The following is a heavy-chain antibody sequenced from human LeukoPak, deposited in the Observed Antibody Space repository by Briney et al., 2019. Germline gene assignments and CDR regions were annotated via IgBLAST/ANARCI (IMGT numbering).Heavy chain of an antibody. CDR3: APIVAQVDY. V-gene: IGHV3-23*01. D-gene: IGHD3-22*01. CDR2: ITASGGSA. Sequence: PGGSLRLSCAASGFTFSDFAMTWVRQAPGKGPEWVSAITASGGSAYYADSVKGRFTISRDNSKNTLYLQMNSLRAEDTAVYYCAPIVAQVDYWGQGTLVTVSS. CDR1: GFTFSDFA. J-gene: IGHJ4*02.